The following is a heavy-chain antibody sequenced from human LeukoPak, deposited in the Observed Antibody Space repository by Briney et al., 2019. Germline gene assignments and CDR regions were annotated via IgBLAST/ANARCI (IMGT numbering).Heavy chain of an antibody. J-gene: IGHJ4*02. V-gene: IGHV1-2*02. D-gene: IGHD3-3*01. CDR2: INPNSGGP. CDR1: GYTFTGYY. CDR3: ARTYYDFWSGEPFDY. Sequence: ASVKVSCKASGYTFTGYYMHWVRQAPGQGLEWMGWINPNSGGPNYAQKFQGRVTMTRDTSISTAYMELSRLRSDDTAVYYCARTYYDFWSGEPFDYWGQGTLVTVSS.